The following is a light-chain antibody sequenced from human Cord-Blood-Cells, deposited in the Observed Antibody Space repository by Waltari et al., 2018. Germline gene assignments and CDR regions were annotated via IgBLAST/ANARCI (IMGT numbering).Light chain of an antibody. CDR3: CSYAGSSTYV. CDR2: EGS. CDR1: SSDFGSYNL. V-gene: IGLV2-23*01. J-gene: IGLJ1*01. Sequence: QSALTQPASVSGSPGQPITISCTGTSSDFGSYNLVSWYQQHPGKAPKLMIYEGSKLPSGVSNRFSGSKSGNTASLTISGLQAEDEADYYCCSYAGSSTYVFGTGTKVTVL.